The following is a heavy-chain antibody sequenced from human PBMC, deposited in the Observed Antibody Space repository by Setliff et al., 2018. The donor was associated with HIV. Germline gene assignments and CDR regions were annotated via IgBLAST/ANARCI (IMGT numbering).Heavy chain of an antibody. V-gene: IGHV4-34*01. Sequence: PSETLSLTCAVYGGSFSNYYWSWIRQPPVKGLEWIGEINHSGSTNYNPSLKSRVTISVDTSKNQFSLKLSSVTAADTAVYYCARPTLGIGGGSMFDYWGQGILVTVS. CDR3: ARPTLGIGGGSMFDY. CDR1: GGSFSNYY. D-gene: IGHD3-3*01. J-gene: IGHJ4*02. CDR2: INHSGST.